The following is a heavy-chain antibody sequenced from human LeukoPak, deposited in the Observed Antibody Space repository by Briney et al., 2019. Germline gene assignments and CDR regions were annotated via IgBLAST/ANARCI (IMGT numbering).Heavy chain of an antibody. Sequence: GASVKVSCKASGYTFTGYYMHWVRQAPGQGLEWMGRIDPNSGDTMISQKFQGRVTVTRDTSINTVYLYLNRLRSDDTAIYYCAREGSGYDYYYFDYWGQGTLVTVSS. CDR3: AREGSGYDYYYFDY. CDR2: IDPNSGDT. CDR1: GYTFTGYY. D-gene: IGHD5-12*01. V-gene: IGHV1-2*02. J-gene: IGHJ4*02.